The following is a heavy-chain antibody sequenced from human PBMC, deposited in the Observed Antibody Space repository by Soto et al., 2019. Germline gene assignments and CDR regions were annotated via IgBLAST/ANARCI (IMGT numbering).Heavy chain of an antibody. D-gene: IGHD4-17*01. Sequence: QLQLQESGPGLVKPSETLSLTCTVSGGSISSRSYYWGWIRQPPGKGLEWIGNVYYSGSTYYNPFLQSPASISVATSENQLSLKLRFVTAADTAVYYCASFHGDYVSYRCQGTLVTASS. CDR1: GGSISSRSYY. J-gene: IGHJ4*02. CDR2: VYYSGST. V-gene: IGHV4-39*01. CDR3: ASFHGDYVSY.